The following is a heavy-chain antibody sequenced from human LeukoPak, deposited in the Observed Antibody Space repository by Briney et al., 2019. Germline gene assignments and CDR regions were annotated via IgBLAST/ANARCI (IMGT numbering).Heavy chain of an antibody. Sequence: ASVKVSFKSSGYTFTIYAIRWVRQAPGQGLEWMGWITPSGGTNYPQKFQGRVAITWDTSITTAYMDLSRLTSDDTAVYYCARDRHGDGFAHLDYWGQGALVTVSS. CDR2: ITPSGGT. CDR3: ARDRHGDGFAHLDY. J-gene: IGHJ4*02. CDR1: GYTFTIYA. D-gene: IGHD5-24*01. V-gene: IGHV1-2*02.